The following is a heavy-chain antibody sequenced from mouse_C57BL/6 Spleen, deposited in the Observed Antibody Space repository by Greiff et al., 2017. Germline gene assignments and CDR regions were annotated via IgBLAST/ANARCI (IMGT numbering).Heavy chain of an antibody. CDR3: ARHDYYGISTGYFEV. D-gene: IGHD1-1*01. CDR2: FYPGSGSI. Sequence: VQLKESGAELVKPGASVKLSCKASGYTFTEYTIHWVKQRSGQGLEWIGWFYPGSGSIKYNEKFKDKATLTADKYSSTVYMGLSRFTSEASAVYFCARHDYYGISTGYFEVWGTGTTVTVSS. V-gene: IGHV1-62-2*01. CDR1: GYTFTEYT. J-gene: IGHJ1*03.